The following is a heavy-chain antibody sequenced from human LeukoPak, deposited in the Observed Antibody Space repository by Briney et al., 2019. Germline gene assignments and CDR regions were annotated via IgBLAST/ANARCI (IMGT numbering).Heavy chain of an antibody. CDR2: MNPNSGNT. V-gene: IGHV1-8*03. CDR3: ARGLYDFWSGYSPFDY. J-gene: IGHJ4*02. D-gene: IGHD3-3*01. Sequence: GASVKVSCKASGYTFTSYDINWVRQATGQGLEWMGWMNPNSGNTGYAQKFQGRVTITRNTSISTAYMELSSLRSEDTAVYYCARGLYDFWSGYSPFDYWGQRTLVTVSS. CDR1: GYTFTSYD.